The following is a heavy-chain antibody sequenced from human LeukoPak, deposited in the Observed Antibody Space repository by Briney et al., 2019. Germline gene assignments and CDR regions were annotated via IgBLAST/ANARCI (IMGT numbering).Heavy chain of an antibody. Sequence: PGESLKISCKGSGYSFTSYWIGWVRQMPGKGLEWMGIIYPGDSDTRYSPSFQGQVTTSADKSISTAYLQWSSLKASDTAMYYCARIVVPAAIHDAFDIWGQGTMVTVSS. J-gene: IGHJ3*02. D-gene: IGHD2-2*02. CDR1: GYSFTSYW. CDR3: ARIVVPAAIHDAFDI. CDR2: IYPGDSDT. V-gene: IGHV5-51*01.